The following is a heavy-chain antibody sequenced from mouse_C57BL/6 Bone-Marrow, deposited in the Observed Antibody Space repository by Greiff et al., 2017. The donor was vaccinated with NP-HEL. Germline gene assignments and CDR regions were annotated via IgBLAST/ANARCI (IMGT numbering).Heavy chain of an antibody. J-gene: IGHJ2*01. D-gene: IGHD2-2*01. CDR2: IYPGDGDT. Sequence: VQLQESGPELVKPGASVKISCKASGYAFSSSWMNWVKQRPGKGLEWIGRIYPGDGDTNYNGKFKGKATLTADKSSSTAYMQLSSLTSEDSAVYFCVYGYYFDYWGQGTTLTVSS. V-gene: IGHV1-82*01. CDR1: GYAFSSSW. CDR3: VYGYYFDY.